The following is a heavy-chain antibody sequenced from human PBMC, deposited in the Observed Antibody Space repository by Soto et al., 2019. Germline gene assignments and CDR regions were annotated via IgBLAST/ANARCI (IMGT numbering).Heavy chain of an antibody. CDR2: INPRSGGT. Sequence: ASVKVSCKASGYSFTDYHIHWVRQAPGQGLEWLGRINPRSGGTSTAQKFQGWVTMTTDTSISTASMELTRLTSDDTAIYYCARGDSTDCSSGVFSFFYNHYMDVWGQGTTVTVSS. CDR3: ARGDSTDCSSGVFSFFYNHYMDV. V-gene: IGHV1-2*04. J-gene: IGHJ6*03. CDR1: GYSFTDYH. D-gene: IGHD2-8*01.